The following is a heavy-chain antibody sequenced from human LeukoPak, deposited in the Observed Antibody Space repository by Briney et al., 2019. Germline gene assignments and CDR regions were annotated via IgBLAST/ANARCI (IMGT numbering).Heavy chain of an antibody. CDR1: GFTFSNYW. J-gene: IGHJ5*02. V-gene: IGHV3-74*01. CDR2: INSDGINT. CDR3: ARDLGQYYDTSDNWFDP. Sequence: PAGSLRLSCAASGFTFSNYWMHWVRQAPGKGLVWVSRINSDGINTSYADSVKGRFTISRDNAKNTLNLQMNSLRAEDTAVYYCARDLGQYYDTSDNWFDPWGQGNLVTVSS. D-gene: IGHD3-22*01.